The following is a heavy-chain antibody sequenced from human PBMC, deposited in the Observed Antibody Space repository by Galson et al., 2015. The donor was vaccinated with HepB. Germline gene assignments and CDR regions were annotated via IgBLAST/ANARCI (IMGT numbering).Heavy chain of an antibody. V-gene: IGHV3-33*01. D-gene: IGHD3-10*01. CDR1: GFTFSAYA. J-gene: IGHJ6*02. Sequence: SLRLSCAASGFTFSAYAMHWVRQAPGKGLDWVTLIWSDGTNQEYADSVKGRFTISRDNSKNTLYLQMNSLRAEDTAVYYCVREINVVGAGGMDVWGQGTTVTVSS. CDR2: IWSDGTNQ. CDR3: VREINVVGAGGMDV.